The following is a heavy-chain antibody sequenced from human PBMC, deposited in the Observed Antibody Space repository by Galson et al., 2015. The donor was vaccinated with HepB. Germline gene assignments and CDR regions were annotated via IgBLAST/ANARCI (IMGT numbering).Heavy chain of an antibody. J-gene: IGHJ4*02. CDR2: ISYDGSNK. V-gene: IGHV3-30-3*01. Sequence: LRLSCAASGFTFSSYAMHWVRQAPGKGLEWVAVISYDGSNKYYADSVKGRFTISRDNSKNTLYLQMNSLRAEDTAVYYCARDHYGDYLGSYFDYWGQGTLVTVSS. D-gene: IGHD4-17*01. CDR1: GFTFSSYA. CDR3: ARDHYGDYLGSYFDY.